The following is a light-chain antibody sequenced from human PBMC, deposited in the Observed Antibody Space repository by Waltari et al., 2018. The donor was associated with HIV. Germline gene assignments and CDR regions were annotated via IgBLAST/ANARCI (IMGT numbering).Light chain of an antibody. V-gene: IGKV3-20*01. Sequence: EVVLTQSPGTLSLSPGERANLSCRASHSVAKTYVSWHQQRPGQAPRVLISGASIRTTGTPDRVSGSGSGTDFTLTISRLEPEDFAVYYCQQYAHSPQTFGQGTKVEIK. CDR3: QQYAHSPQT. CDR2: GAS. CDR1: HSVAKTY. J-gene: IGKJ1*01.